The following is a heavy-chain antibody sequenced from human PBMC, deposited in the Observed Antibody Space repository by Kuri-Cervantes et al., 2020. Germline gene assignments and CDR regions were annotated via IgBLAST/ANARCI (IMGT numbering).Heavy chain of an antibody. D-gene: IGHD3-16*02. CDR2: ISSSGSTI. Sequence: GESLKISCAASGFTFSSYSMNWVRQAPGKGLEWVSSISSSGSTIYYADSVKGRFTISRDNAKNSLYLQMNSLRAEDTAVYYCASSYDYIWGSYHIGAFDIWGQGTMVTVSS. CDR3: ASSYDYIWGSYHIGAFDI. V-gene: IGHV3-21*04. J-gene: IGHJ3*02. CDR1: GFTFSSYS.